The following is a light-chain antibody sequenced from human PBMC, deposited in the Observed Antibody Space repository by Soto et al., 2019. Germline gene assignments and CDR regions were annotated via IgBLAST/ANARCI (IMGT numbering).Light chain of an antibody. CDR1: SSDVGGYNY. CDR3: CSYVGRNTYV. Sequence: QSVLNKPRSASGSPGQSITISCTGTSSDVGGYNYVSWYQQHPAKAPKLIIFDVSKRPSGVPNRFSGSKSGNTASLTISGLRAEDEADYYCCSYVGRNTYVFGTGTKVTVL. V-gene: IGLV2-11*01. CDR2: DVS. J-gene: IGLJ1*01.